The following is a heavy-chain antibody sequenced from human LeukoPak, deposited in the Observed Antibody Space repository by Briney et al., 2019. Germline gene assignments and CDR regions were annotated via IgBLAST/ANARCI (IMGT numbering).Heavy chain of an antibody. CDR1: GYTFTSYF. CDR3: ARGRVTATDGFDI. D-gene: IGHD2-21*02. CDR2: INPTGGST. V-gene: IGHV1-46*01. J-gene: IGHJ3*02. Sequence: ASVKVSCKASGYTFTSYFIHWVRQAPGEGLEWMGIINPTGGSTTYAQEFQGKVTMTRDTSTSTVYMELSSLRSEDTAVYYCARGRVTATDGFDIWGQGTTVIVSS.